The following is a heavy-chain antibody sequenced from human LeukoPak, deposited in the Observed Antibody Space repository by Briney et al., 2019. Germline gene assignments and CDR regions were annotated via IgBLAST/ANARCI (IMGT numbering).Heavy chain of an antibody. CDR1: GFFFTTYA. V-gene: IGHV3-23*01. Sequence: GGSLRLSCAASGFFFTTYAMSWVRQAPGKGLEWVSGISAGGDYTYYADSVKGRFTISRDNSKNTLYLEMNSLRADDTAVYHCAKGPGSGWYYFNYWGQGTLVTVSS. D-gene: IGHD6-19*01. CDR2: ISAGGDYT. J-gene: IGHJ4*02. CDR3: AKGPGSGWYYFNY.